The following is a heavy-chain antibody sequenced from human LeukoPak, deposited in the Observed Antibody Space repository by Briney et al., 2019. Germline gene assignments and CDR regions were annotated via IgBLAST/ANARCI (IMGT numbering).Heavy chain of an antibody. J-gene: IGHJ3*02. Sequence: ASVKVSCKASGYTFTSYGISWVRQAPGQGLEWMGGIIPIFGTANYAQKFQGRVTITADKSTSTAYMELSSLRSEDTAVYYCARKEQWPDAFDIWGQGTMVTVSS. CDR2: IIPIFGTA. CDR3: ARKEQWPDAFDI. V-gene: IGHV1-69*06. D-gene: IGHD6-19*01. CDR1: GYTFTSYG.